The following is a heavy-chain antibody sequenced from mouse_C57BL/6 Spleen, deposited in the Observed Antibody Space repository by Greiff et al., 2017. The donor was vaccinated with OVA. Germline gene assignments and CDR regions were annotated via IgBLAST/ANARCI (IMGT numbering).Heavy chain of an antibody. D-gene: IGHD2-5*01. Sequence: EVKLVESGPELVKPGASVKISCKASGYSFTGYYMNWVKQSPEKSLEWIGEINPSTGGTTYNQKFKAKATLTVDKSSSTAYMQLKSLTSEDSAVYYCARIPYYSNYLDYWGQGTTLTVSS. CDR2: INPSTGGT. CDR3: ARIPYYSNYLDY. J-gene: IGHJ2*01. CDR1: GYSFTGYY. V-gene: IGHV1-42*01.